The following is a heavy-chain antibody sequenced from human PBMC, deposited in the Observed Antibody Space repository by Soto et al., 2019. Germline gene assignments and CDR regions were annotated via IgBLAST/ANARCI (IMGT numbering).Heavy chain of an antibody. CDR1: GFTFSSYW. D-gene: IGHD6-6*01. V-gene: IGHV3-74*01. J-gene: IGHJ4*02. Sequence: GSLRLSCAASGFTFSSYWMHWVRQAPGKGLVWVSRINSDGSSTSYADSVKGRFTISRDNAKNTLYLQMNSLRAEDTAVYYCARNEYSSSSGPRGFDYWGQGTLVTVSS. CDR3: ARNEYSSSSGPRGFDY. CDR2: INSDGSST.